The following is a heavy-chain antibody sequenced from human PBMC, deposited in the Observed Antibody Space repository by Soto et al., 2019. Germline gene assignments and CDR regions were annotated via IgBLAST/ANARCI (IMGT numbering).Heavy chain of an antibody. CDR1: GGTLSTYP. D-gene: IGHD3-16*01. CDR2: VIPIFGTT. Sequence: SVKVSCKASGGTLSTYPLSWVRQAPGQGLEWMGDVIPIFGTTNYAQNFQGRVTISADDSSNTAYMELSSLTSEDTAVYYCAINVDRAYFVRWFDPWGQGTLVTVS. J-gene: IGHJ5*02. V-gene: IGHV1-69*13. CDR3: AINVDRAYFVRWFDP.